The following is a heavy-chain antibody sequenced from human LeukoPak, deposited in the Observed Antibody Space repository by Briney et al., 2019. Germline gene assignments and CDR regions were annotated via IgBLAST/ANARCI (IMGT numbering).Heavy chain of an antibody. CDR1: GFTFSSYG. J-gene: IGHJ4*02. CDR2: ISGSGGST. CDR3: AKESFLGYSYGWFDY. V-gene: IGHV3-23*01. D-gene: IGHD5-18*01. Sequence: PGGSLRLSCAASGFTFSSYGMSWVRQALGKGLEWVSAISGSGGSTYYADSVKGRFTISRDNSKNTLYLQMNSLRAEDTAVYYCAKESFLGYSYGWFDYWGQGTLVTVSS.